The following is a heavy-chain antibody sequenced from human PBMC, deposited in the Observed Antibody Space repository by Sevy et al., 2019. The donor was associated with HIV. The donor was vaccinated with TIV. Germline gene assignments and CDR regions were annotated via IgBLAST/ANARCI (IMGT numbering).Heavy chain of an antibody. V-gene: IGHV1-69*13. J-gene: IGHJ4*02. CDR1: GGTFSTYA. Sequence: ASVNVSYKASGGTFSTYAFNWVRQAPGQGLEWVGGVIPILGTTNYAQKFQGRVSIIADASTGTAYMTLSRLTSEDTAVYYSTKDLMEATMGFDHWGQGALVTVSS. CDR3: TKDLMEATMGFDH. CDR2: VIPILGTT. D-gene: IGHD2-8*01.